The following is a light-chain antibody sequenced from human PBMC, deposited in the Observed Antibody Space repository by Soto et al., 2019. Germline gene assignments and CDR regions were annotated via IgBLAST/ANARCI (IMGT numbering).Light chain of an antibody. V-gene: IGLV7-46*01. Sequence: QAVVTQEPSLTVSPGGTVTLTCGSSTGIVTSAHYPYWFQQMPGQAPTTLIFDTNNKQSWTPARFSGSLLGGKAALILSGAQPEDEAEYFCLLCYSDGWVFGGGTKLTVL. J-gene: IGLJ3*02. CDR2: DTN. CDR3: LLCYSDGWV. CDR1: TGIVTSAHY.